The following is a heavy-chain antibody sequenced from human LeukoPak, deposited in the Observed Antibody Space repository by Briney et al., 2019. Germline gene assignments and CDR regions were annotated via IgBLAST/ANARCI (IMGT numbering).Heavy chain of an antibody. V-gene: IGHV1-18*01. CDR1: GYTFTSYG. CDR2: ISAYNGNT. D-gene: IGHD3-3*01. Sequence: APVKVSCKASGYTFTSYGISWVRQAPGQGLEWMGWISAYNGNTNYAQKLQGRVTMTTDTSTSTAYMELRSLRSDDTAVYYCAREPVGITIFGVVIMTYYYYGMDVWGQGTTVTVSS. CDR3: AREPVGITIFGVVIMTYYYYGMDV. J-gene: IGHJ6*02.